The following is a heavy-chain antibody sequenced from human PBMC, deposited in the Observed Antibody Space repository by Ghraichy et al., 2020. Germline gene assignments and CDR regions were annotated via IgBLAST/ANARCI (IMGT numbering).Heavy chain of an antibody. J-gene: IGHJ6*02. CDR3: AKDWNDCSSTSCLIYYYYYGMDV. CDR2: ISGSGGST. D-gene: IGHD2-2*01. CDR1: GFTFSSYA. Sequence: GGSLRLSCAASGFTFSSYAMSWVRQAPGKGLEWVSAISGSGGSTYYADSVKGRFTISRDNSKNTLYLQMNSLRAEDTAVYYCAKDWNDCSSTSCLIYYYYYGMDVWGQGTTVTVSS. V-gene: IGHV3-23*01.